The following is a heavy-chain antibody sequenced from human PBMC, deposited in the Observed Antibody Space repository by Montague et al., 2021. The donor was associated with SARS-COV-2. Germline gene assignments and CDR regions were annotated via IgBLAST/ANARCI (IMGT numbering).Heavy chain of an antibody. J-gene: IGHJ3*02. D-gene: IGHD6-13*01. V-gene: IGHV4-59*01. CDR2: KNNRGSS. Sequence: SETLSLTCTVSGGSISSCTWTWSRHPPPKGLVWCGDKNNRGSSNNNHSPTSRVTITVDAYKNQFSLKLSPVAAADTAVYYCARVGRGSRWYEVGFDIWGQGTMVTVSS. CDR3: ARVGRGSRWYEVGFDI. CDR1: GGSISSCT.